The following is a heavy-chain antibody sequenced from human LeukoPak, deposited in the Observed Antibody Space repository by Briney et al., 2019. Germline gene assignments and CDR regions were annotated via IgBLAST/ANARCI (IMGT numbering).Heavy chain of an antibody. V-gene: IGHV3-23*01. Sequence: GGSLRLSCAASGFTFSSYAMSWVRQAPGKGLEWVSAISGRGGSTYYADSVKGRFTISRDNAKNSLYLQMNSLRAEDTAVYYCARDSVGVPAAIDAFDIWGQGTMVTVSS. J-gene: IGHJ3*02. CDR1: GFTFSSYA. D-gene: IGHD2-2*01. CDR3: ARDSVGVPAAIDAFDI. CDR2: ISGRGGST.